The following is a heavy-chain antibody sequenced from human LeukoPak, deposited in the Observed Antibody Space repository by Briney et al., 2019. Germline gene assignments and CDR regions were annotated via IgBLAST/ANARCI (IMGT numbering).Heavy chain of an antibody. CDR3: AKDKNSSGYYLDLFDY. CDR1: GFTFSRSA. J-gene: IGHJ4*02. D-gene: IGHD3-22*01. Sequence: GGSLRLSCAASGFTFSRSAMHWVRQAPGKGLEWVAVIAYDGSDKYYTDSVKGRFTISRDNSKNTLYLQMSSLSAEETAMYYCAKDKNSSGYYLDLFDYWGQGTPVTVSS. CDR2: IAYDGSDK. V-gene: IGHV3-30*18.